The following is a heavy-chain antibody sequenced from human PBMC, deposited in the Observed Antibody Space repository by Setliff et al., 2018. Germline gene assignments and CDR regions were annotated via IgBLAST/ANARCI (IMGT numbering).Heavy chain of an antibody. Sequence: NPSETLSLTCTVSGGSISSGGYYWSWIRQHPGMGLEWIGYIYYSGSTYHNPSLKTLVTISVDTSKNQFSLKLSSVTAADTAVYYCVRVEAGYCSSTSCYVVGAFDIWGQGTMVTVSS. CDR2: IYYSGST. J-gene: IGHJ3*02. CDR1: GGSISSGGYY. D-gene: IGHD2-2*03. CDR3: VRVEAGYCSSTSCYVVGAFDI. V-gene: IGHV4-31*01.